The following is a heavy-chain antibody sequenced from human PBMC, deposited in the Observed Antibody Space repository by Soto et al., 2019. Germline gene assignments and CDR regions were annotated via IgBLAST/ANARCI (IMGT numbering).Heavy chain of an antibody. D-gene: IGHD3-22*01. Sequence: QVQLVQSGAEVKEPGASVKVSCKASGYTFTSYGINWVRQAPGQGLEWMGWINTYDGDTKYAQKLQGRVTMATDTSTSTAYMELSSLRPDDTAMYYCAGDDCVSSSCYIANWGQETLVTVS. CDR3: AGDDCVSSSCYIAN. CDR2: INTYDGDT. V-gene: IGHV1-18*01. CDR1: GYTFTSYG. J-gene: IGHJ4*02.